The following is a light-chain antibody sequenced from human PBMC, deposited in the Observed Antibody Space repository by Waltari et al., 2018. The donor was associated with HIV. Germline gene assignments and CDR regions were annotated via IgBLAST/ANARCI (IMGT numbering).Light chain of an antibody. CDR3: ATWDDNLNTYV. CDR2: SND. Sequence: QSVLSQPPSMSGASGQRVTLPCSGNTSNIGANYVYWFQHGPDAAPKLFIFSNDRRPSGVPGRVSGSKAGTSAYLAISGLRPEDEADYYCATWDDNLNTYVFGPGTRLSVL. J-gene: IGLJ1*01. V-gene: IGLV1-47*01. CDR1: TSNIGANY.